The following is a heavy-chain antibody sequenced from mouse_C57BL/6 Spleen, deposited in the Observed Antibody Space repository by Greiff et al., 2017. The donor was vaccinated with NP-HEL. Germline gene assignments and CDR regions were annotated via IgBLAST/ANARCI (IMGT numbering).Heavy chain of an antibody. CDR3: AKRAEDYDYGSHFAY. D-gene: IGHD2-4*01. J-gene: IGHJ3*01. CDR1: GYTFTDYY. V-gene: IGHV1-26*01. Sequence: VQLQQSGPELVKPGASVKISCKASGYTFTDYYMNWVKQSHGKSLEWIGDINPNNGGTSYNQKFKGKATLTVDKSSSTAYMELRSLTSEDSAVYYCAKRAEDYDYGSHFAYWGQGTLVTVSA. CDR2: INPNNGGT.